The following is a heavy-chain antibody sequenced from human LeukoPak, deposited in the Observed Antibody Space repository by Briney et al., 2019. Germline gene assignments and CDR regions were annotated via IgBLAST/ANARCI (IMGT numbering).Heavy chain of an antibody. CDR2: INQDGGEK. J-gene: IGHJ3*01. CDR1: GFTFSSYG. D-gene: IGHD4-23*01. Sequence: PGGSLRLSCAASGFTFSSYGMHWVRQAPGKGLEWVANINQDGGEKYYVDSVKGRFTISRDSAKNSLYLQMNSLRVEDTAVYYCATAVAWGQGTMVTVSS. V-gene: IGHV3-7*01. CDR3: ATAVA.